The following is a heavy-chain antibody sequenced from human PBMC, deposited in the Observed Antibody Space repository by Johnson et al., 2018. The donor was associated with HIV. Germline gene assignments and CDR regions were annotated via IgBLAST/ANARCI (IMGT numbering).Heavy chain of an antibody. CDR3: AGEWCPPKLAFDI. D-gene: IGHD2-8*02. CDR1: GFTVSSNY. Sequence: EVQLVESGGGLVQPGGSLRLSCAASGFTVSSNYMTWVRQAPGKRLEWVSVIYSGGTTYNADSVKGRFTISRDNSKNTLYLQMNSLIAEDTAVYYFAGEWCPPKLAFDIWGQGTMVTVSS. V-gene: IGHV3-66*01. J-gene: IGHJ3*02. CDR2: IYSGGTT.